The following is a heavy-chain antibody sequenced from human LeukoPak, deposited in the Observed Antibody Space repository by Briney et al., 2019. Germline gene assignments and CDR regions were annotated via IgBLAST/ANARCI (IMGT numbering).Heavy chain of an antibody. CDR1: GFTFSSYS. Sequence: GGSLRLSCAASGFTFSSYSMNWVRQAPGKGLEWVSSISSSSYIYYADSVKGRFTISRDNAKNSLYLQMNSLRAEDTAVYYCAREATCSSTSCDIDYWGQGTLVTVSS. D-gene: IGHD2-2*01. V-gene: IGHV3-21*01. J-gene: IGHJ4*02. CDR2: ISSSSYI. CDR3: AREATCSSTSCDIDY.